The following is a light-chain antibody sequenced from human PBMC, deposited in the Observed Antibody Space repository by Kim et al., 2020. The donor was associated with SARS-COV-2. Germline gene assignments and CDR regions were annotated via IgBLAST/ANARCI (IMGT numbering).Light chain of an antibody. J-gene: IGLJ1*01. V-gene: IGLV7-43*01. CDR3: LLYSGGVYV. Sequence: PVGTVTLTCASSTGTVTSGYYPNWFQQKPGQPPRSLIYSTSQKHSWTPVRFSGSLLGGKAALTLSGVRPEDEAEYYCLLYSGGVYVFGSGTKVTVL. CDR1: TGTVTSGYY. CDR2: STS.